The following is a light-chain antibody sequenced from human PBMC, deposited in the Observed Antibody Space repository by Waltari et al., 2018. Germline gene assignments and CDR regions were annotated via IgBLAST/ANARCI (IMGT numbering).Light chain of an antibody. CDR2: VNS. CDR1: RSNIGAGYA. CDR3: QSYDSSLSGYV. Sequence: QSVLTPPPSVSGAPGQRVHIPSTGSRSNIGAGYALPGYQPLPGTAPKLLIYVNSKRPSGVPDRFSGSKSGTSASLAITGLQAEDEADYYCQSYDSSLSGYVFGTGTKVTVL. J-gene: IGLJ1*01. V-gene: IGLV1-40*01.